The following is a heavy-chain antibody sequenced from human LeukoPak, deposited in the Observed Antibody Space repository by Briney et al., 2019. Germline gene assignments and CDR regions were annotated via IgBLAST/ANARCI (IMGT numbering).Heavy chain of an antibody. CDR2: IYYSGST. CDR1: GGSISSGAHY. CDR3: ARDTRGRTGTALFDY. Sequence: PSQTLSLTCTVSGGSISSGAHYWSWIRQPPGKGLEWIGYIYYSGSTYYNPSLKSRVTISVDTSKNQFSLKLSSVTAADTAVYYCARDTRGRTGTALFDYWGQGTLVTVSS. D-gene: IGHD1-1*01. V-gene: IGHV4-31*03. J-gene: IGHJ4*02.